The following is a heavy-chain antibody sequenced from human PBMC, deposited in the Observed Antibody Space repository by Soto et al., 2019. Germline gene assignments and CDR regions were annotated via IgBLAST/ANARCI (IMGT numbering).Heavy chain of an antibody. Sequence: QVQLQQWGAGLLKPSETLSLTCAVYGGSFSGYYWSWIRQPPGKGLEWIGEINHSGSTNYNPSLKSRVTISVDTSKNQFSLKLRSVTAADTAVYYWARKPVPASSSTMVRGVFDYWGQGTLVTVSS. CDR1: GGSFSGYY. CDR2: INHSGST. V-gene: IGHV4-34*01. CDR3: ARKPVPASSSTMVRGVFDY. D-gene: IGHD3-10*01. J-gene: IGHJ4*02.